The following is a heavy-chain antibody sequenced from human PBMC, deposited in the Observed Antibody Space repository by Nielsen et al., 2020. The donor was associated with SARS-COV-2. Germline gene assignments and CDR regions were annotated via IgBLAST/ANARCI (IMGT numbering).Heavy chain of an antibody. CDR1: GFTFSDYY. Sequence: GESLKISCAASGFTFSDYYMSWIRQAPGKGLEWISLRSSSGTTVHYADSVKGRFTISRDQNSLSLQMNNLRADDTAVYYCARGDFWSGYYFDLWGQGALVTVSS. J-gene: IGHJ4*01. CDR2: RSSSGTTV. V-gene: IGHV3-11*04. CDR3: ARGDFWSGYYFDL. D-gene: IGHD3-3*01.